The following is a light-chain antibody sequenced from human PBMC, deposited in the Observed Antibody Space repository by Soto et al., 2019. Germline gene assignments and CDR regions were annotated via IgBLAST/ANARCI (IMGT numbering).Light chain of an antibody. CDR3: QQYGSSPWT. V-gene: IGKV3D-20*01. J-gene: IGKJ1*01. CDR2: DAS. CDR1: QSVSSNY. Sequence: IVLTQSPGTLSLSPGERAALSCGPSQSVSSNYLAWYQQKPGLAPRLLIYDASRRATGIPDRFSGSGSGADFILSISRLEPEDFAVYYCQQYGSSPWTVGQGTKAEI.